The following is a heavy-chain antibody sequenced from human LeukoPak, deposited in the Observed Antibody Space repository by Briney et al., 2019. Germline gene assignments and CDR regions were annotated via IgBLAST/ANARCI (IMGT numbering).Heavy chain of an antibody. J-gene: IGHJ6*03. CDR3: ARVLSGRGSLYSYYYYMDV. Sequence: GGSLRLSCAASGFTVSSNYMSWVRQAPGKGLEWVSVIYSGGSTYYAGSVKGRFTISRDNSKNTLYLQMNSLRAEDTAVYYCARVLSGRGSLYSYYYYMDVWGKGTTVTISS. CDR1: GFTVSSNY. V-gene: IGHV3-53*01. D-gene: IGHD3-10*01. CDR2: IYSGGST.